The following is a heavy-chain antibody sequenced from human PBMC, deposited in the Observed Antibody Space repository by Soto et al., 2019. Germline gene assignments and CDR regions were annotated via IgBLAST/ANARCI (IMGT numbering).Heavy chain of an antibody. Sequence: QVQLVESGGGVVQPGRSLRLSCAASGFTFSSYAMHWVRQAPGKGLEWVAVISYDGSNKYYADSVKGRFTISRDNSKNTLYLQMNSLRAEDTAVYYWARDWRYRGSYGGGYWGQGTLVTVSS. CDR1: GFTFSSYA. CDR2: ISYDGSNK. J-gene: IGHJ4*02. V-gene: IGHV3-30-3*01. CDR3: ARDWRYRGSYGGGY. D-gene: IGHD1-26*01.